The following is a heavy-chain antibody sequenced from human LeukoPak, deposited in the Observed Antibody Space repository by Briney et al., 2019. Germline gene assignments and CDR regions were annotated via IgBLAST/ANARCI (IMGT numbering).Heavy chain of an antibody. CDR1: GFTFSSYW. CDR2: INSDGSST. V-gene: IGHV3-74*01. J-gene: IGHJ4*02. D-gene: IGHD2-21*02. Sequence: GGSLRLTCAVSGFTFSSYWMHWVPQAPGKGLVWVSRINSDGSSTSYADSVKGRFTISRDNAKNTLYLQMNSLRAEDTAVYYCARDLTCGGDCYSLYWGQGTLVTVSS. CDR3: ARDLTCGGDCYSLY.